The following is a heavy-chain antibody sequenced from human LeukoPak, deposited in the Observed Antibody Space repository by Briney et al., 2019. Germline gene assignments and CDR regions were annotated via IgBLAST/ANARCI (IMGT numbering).Heavy chain of an antibody. CDR2: IYTSGSI. CDR1: GGSISSYY. D-gene: IGHD3-10*01. V-gene: IGHV4-4*07. CDR3: ARDSGTTGEVKFDP. J-gene: IGHJ5*02. Sequence: PSETLSLTCTVSGGSISSYYWSWIRQPAGKGLEWIGRIYTSGSITYNPSLKSRVSMSVDTFKNQFSLKLSSVTAADTAVYYCARDSGTTGEVKFDPWGQGTLVTVSS.